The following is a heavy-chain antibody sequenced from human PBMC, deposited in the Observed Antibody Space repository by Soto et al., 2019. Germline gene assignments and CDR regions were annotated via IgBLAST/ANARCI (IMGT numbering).Heavy chain of an antibody. D-gene: IGHD5-18*01. CDR1: GFTFSRYW. Sequence: PVGSLRLSCAASGFTFSRYWMSWARQAPRKGLEWVANIKQDGSEKYYVDSVKGRFTISRDNAKNSVYLQMNSLRAEDTAVYYCVRDFEGSYGYGPFEYWGQGTLVTVSS. J-gene: IGHJ4*02. V-gene: IGHV3-7*03. CDR2: IKQDGSEK. CDR3: VRDFEGSYGYGPFEY.